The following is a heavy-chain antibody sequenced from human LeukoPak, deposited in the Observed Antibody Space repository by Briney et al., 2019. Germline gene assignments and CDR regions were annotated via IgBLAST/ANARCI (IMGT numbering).Heavy chain of an antibody. D-gene: IGHD3-3*01. CDR3: ARDLGFWSGPDY. CDR1: GGSISSYY. CDR2: IYSSGSA. Sequence: SETLSLTCTVSGGSISSYYWSWIRQPAGKGLRWIGRIYSSGSANYNPSLKSRVTMSVDTSKNQFSPRLSSVTAADTAVYYCARDLGFWSGPDYWGQGTLVTVSS. J-gene: IGHJ4*02. V-gene: IGHV4-4*07.